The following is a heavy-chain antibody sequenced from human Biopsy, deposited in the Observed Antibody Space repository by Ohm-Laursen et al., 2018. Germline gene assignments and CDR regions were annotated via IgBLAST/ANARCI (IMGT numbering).Heavy chain of an antibody. D-gene: IGHD1-1*01. CDR1: GFTFSSYA. CDR2: IWYDGSNP. Sequence: SLRLSCTASGFTFSSYAMHWVRRAPGKGLEWVALIWYDGSNPYYVDSVKGRFTISRDNSKDILSLEMNSLRAEDTAVYYCARDTTGYYYAFDIWGRGTLVTVSS. J-gene: IGHJ3*02. V-gene: IGHV3-33*01. CDR3: ARDTTGYYYAFDI.